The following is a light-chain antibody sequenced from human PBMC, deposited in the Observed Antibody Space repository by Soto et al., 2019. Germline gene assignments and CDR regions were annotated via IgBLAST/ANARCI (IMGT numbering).Light chain of an antibody. CDR2: DVS. J-gene: IGLJ1*01. V-gene: IGLV2-14*01. CDR1: SSDVGGYNY. CDR3: SSYTSSSTLI. Sequence: QSVLTHPASVSGSPGQSITIFCTGTSSDVGGYNYVSWYQQHPGKAPKLMIYDVSNRPSGVSNRFSGSKSGNTASLTISGLQAEDEADYYCSSYTSSSTLIFGTGTKVTVL.